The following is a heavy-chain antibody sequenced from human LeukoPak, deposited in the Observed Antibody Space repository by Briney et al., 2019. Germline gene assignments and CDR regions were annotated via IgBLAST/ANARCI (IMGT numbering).Heavy chain of an antibody. Sequence: ASVRVSCKASGYTFTGYYMHWVRQAPGQGLEWMGWINPNSGGTNYAQKFQGWVTITRDTSISTAYMELSRLRSDDTAVYYCARSGRGYSYGAFGYWGQGTLVTVSS. CDR3: ARSGRGYSYGAFGY. V-gene: IGHV1-2*04. CDR1: GYTFTGYY. D-gene: IGHD5-18*01. CDR2: INPNSGGT. J-gene: IGHJ4*02.